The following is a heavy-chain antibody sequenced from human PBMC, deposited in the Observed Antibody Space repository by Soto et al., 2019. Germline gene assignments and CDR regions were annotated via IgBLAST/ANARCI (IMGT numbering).Heavy chain of an antibody. J-gene: IGHJ4*02. CDR3: VKDGGDYSGHFDY. CDR2: ISYDGRNK. V-gene: IGHV3-30*01. CDR1: GFTFSSYA. Sequence: QVQLVESGGGVVQPGRSLTLSCAASGFTFSSYAMHWVRQAPGKGLDWVAVISYDGRNKYYADSVKGRFTISRDISKNTLYLQMNSLRTEDTAVYCCVKDGGDYSGHFDYWGQGTLVTVSS. D-gene: IGHD2-21*01.